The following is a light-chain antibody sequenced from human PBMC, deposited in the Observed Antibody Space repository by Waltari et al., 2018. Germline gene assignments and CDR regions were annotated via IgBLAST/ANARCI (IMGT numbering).Light chain of an antibody. CDR1: SNDIGSYNF. CDR3: FSYAGSNSFA. V-gene: IGLV2-23*02. Sequence: QSALTQPASVSGSPGQSITVSCIGTSNDIGSYNFVSWFQQHPGRAPKLMIYDVSERPLAVSKRFSGSKSGNTASLTISGLQAEDEADYYCFSYAGSNSFAFGGGTRVTVL. CDR2: DVS. J-gene: IGLJ2*01.